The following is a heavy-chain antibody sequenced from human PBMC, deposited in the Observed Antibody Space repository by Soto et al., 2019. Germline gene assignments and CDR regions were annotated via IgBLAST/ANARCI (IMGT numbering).Heavy chain of an antibody. CDR1: GGSFSGYY. V-gene: IGHV4-34*01. Sequence: SETLSLTCAVYGGSFSGYYWSWIRQPPGKGLEWIGEINHSGSTNYNPSLKSRVTISVDTSRNQFSLKLSSVTAADTVVYYCARGTRITMTTRFDYWGQGTLVTVSS. CDR3: ARGTRITMTTRFDY. D-gene: IGHD3-22*01. J-gene: IGHJ4*02. CDR2: INHSGST.